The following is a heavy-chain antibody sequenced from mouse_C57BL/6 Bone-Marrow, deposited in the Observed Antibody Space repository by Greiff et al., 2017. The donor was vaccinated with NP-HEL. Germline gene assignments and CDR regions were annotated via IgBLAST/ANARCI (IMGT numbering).Heavy chain of an antibody. CDR2: INPSSGYT. CDR3: ARSSSPWDFDV. D-gene: IGHD1-1*01. V-gene: IGHV1-4*01. CDR1: GYTFTSYT. J-gene: IGHJ1*03. Sequence: QVQLQQSGAELARPGASVKMSCKASGYTFTSYTMHWVKQRPGQGLEWIGYINPSSGYTKYNQKFKDKATLTADKSSSTAYMQLSSLTSEDSAVYYCARSSSPWDFDVWGTGTTVTVSS.